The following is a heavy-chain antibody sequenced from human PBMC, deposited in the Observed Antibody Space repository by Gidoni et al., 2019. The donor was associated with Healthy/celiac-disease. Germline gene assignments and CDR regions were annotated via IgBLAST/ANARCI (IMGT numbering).Heavy chain of an antibody. CDR1: ACTCSGDG. J-gene: IGHJ4*02. CDR2: ISYDGSNK. V-gene: IGHV3-30*18. D-gene: IGHD1-26*01. CDR3: AKVSEGATRESDY. Sequence: VQLLESGVGGVQPGRSLRRSGVASACTCSGDGMHWVRQAPGKGLEWVAVISYDGSNKYYADSVKGRFTISRDNSKNTLYLQMNSLRAEDTAVYYCAKVSEGATRESDYWGQGTLVTVSS.